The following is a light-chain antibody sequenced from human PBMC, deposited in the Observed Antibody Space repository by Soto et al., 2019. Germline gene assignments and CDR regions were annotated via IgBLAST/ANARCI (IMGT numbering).Light chain of an antibody. CDR3: QRRSNWPPIT. Sequence: EIVLTQSPATLSLSPGERATLSCRASQSVSSYLAWYQQKPGQAPRLLIYDASNRATGLPARFSGSGSGTDFPLTISSLEPEAFAVYYCQRRSNWPPITFGQGTRLEIK. J-gene: IGKJ5*01. CDR2: DAS. CDR1: QSVSSY. V-gene: IGKV3-11*01.